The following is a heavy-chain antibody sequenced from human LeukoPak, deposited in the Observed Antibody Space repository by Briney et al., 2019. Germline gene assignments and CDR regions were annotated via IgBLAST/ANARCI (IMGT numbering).Heavy chain of an antibody. CDR1: GGSISSGSYY. CDR3: ARGGVRDYH. V-gene: IGHV4-61*02. Sequence: SETLSLTCTVSGGSISSGSYYWSWIRQPAGKGLEWIGRIYTSGSTNYNPSLKSRVTISVDTSKNQFSLKLSSVTAADTAVYYCARGGVRDYHWGQGTLVTVSS. CDR2: IYTSGST. J-gene: IGHJ5*02. D-gene: IGHD6-6*01.